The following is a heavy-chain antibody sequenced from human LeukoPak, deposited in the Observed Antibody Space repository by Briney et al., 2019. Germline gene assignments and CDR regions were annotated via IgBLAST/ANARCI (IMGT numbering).Heavy chain of an antibody. CDR3: ARAVRVVGDAFDI. Sequence: SETLSLTCTASGYSISSGYYWGWIRQPPGKGLEWIGSIYHSGSTYYNPSLKSRVTISVDTSKNQFSLKLSSVTAADTAVYYCARAVRVVGDAFDIWGQGTMVTVSS. V-gene: IGHV4-38-2*02. D-gene: IGHD2-2*01. CDR2: IYHSGST. J-gene: IGHJ3*02. CDR1: GYSISSGYY.